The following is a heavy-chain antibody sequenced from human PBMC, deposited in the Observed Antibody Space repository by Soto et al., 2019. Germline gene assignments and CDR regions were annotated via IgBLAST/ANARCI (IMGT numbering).Heavy chain of an antibody. D-gene: IGHD6-13*01. J-gene: IGHJ4*02. CDR3: ARRSSISCHDY. CDR1: GYTFTSYG. CDR2: ISAYNGNT. Sequence: QVQLVQSGAEVKKPGASVKVSCKASGYTFTSYGISWVRQAPGQGLEWMGWISAYNGNTNYEQKLQGRVTMTTDTSTSTDYIELRSVSSDDKSVYYGARRSSISCHDYWGQGTLVTVSS. V-gene: IGHV1-18*01.